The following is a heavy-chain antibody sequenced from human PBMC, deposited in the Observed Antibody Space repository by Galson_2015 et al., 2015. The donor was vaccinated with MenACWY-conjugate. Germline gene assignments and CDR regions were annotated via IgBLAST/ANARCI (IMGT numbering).Heavy chain of an antibody. D-gene: IGHD3-3*01. CDR1: GDSVSSHSAA. CDR3: ARTDKLRFLEWLQYYFDY. V-gene: IGHV6-1*01. CDR2: TYYRSKWYN. J-gene: IGHJ4*02. Sequence: CAISGDSVSSHSAAWNWIRQSPSRGLEWLGRTYYRSKWYNDYAVSVKSRITINPDTSKNQFSLQLNSVTPEDTAVYYCARTDKLRFLEWLQYYFDYWGQGTLVTVSS.